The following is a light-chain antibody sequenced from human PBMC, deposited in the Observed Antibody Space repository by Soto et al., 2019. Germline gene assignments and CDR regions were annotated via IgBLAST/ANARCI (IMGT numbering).Light chain of an antibody. CDR3: QQSYSTPWP. V-gene: IGKV1-39*01. CDR2: AAS. Sequence: DIQMTQSPSSLSASVGDRVTITCRSSQSISSYLNWYQQKPGKAPKLLIYAASSLQSGVPSRFSGSGSGTDFTLTISSLQPEAFATYYCQQSYSTPWPFGQGTTVEIK. J-gene: IGKJ1*01. CDR1: QSISSY.